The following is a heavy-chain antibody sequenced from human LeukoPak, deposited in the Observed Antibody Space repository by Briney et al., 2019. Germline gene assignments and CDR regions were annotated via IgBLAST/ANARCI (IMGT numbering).Heavy chain of an antibody. V-gene: IGHV3-23*01. CDR1: GFTFSTYA. D-gene: IGHD3-3*01. J-gene: IGHJ4*02. Sequence: HPGGSLRLSCAPSGFTFSTYAMGWVRQAPGKGLEWVSSTSANGAGAYYADSVKGGATISRDNSKNMLYLQMNSLRADDTAIYYCARIGLTTSNFDYWGQGTLVTVSS. CDR2: TSANGAGA. CDR3: ARIGLTTSNFDY.